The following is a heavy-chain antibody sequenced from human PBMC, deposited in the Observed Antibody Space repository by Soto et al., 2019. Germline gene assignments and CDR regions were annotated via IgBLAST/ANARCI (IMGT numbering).Heavy chain of an antibody. CDR2: INPSGGST. CDR3: ARDGLIAAAGLLQH. V-gene: IGHV1-46*01. J-gene: IGHJ1*01. D-gene: IGHD6-13*01. CDR1: GYTFTGYY. Sequence: ASVKVSCKASGYTFTGYYMHCVRQAPGQGLEWMGIINPSGGSTSYAQKFQGRVTMTRDTSTSTVYKELSSLRSEDTAVYYCARDGLIAAAGLLQHWGQGTLVTVSS.